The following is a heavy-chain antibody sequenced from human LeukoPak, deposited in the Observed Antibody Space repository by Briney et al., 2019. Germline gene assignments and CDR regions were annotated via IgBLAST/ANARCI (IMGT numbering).Heavy chain of an antibody. V-gene: IGHV1-69*05. CDR2: IIPIFGTA. D-gene: IGHD6-13*01. CDR1: GGTFSSYA. Sequence: ASVKVSCKXSGGTFSSYAISWVRQTPGQGLERMGRIIPIFGTANYSQKFQGRVTITTDESTSTAYMELSSLRSEDTAVYYCARGQEWAAAGTGYYFDYWGQGTLVTVSS. CDR3: ARGQEWAAAGTGYYFDY. J-gene: IGHJ4*02.